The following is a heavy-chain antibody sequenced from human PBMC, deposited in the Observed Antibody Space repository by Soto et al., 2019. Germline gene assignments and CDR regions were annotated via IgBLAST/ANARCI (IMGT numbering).Heavy chain of an antibody. J-gene: IGHJ4*02. V-gene: IGHV1-8*01. CDR3: AIDKVGTHFY. D-gene: IGHD2-21*02. Sequence: QVLLVQSGAEVKKPGASVKVSCKASGYTFTSYDINWVRQATGQGLEWMGWINPNSGNTGYAQKFEXRVTMTRNTSISTAYMELSSLRSEDTAVYYCAIDKVGTHFYWGQGTLVTVSS. CDR1: GYTFTSYD. CDR2: INPNSGNT.